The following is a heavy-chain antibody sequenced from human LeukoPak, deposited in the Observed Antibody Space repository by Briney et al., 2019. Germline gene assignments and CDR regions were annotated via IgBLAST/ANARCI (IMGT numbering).Heavy chain of an antibody. D-gene: IGHD2-15*01. CDR2: IYYSGST. Sequence: SETLSLTCTVSGGSISSGDYYWSWIRQPPGKGLEWIGYIYYSGSTYYNPSLKSRVTISVDTSKNQFSLKLTSVTAADTAVYYCARGGKAAVRFDLWGRGTLVTVSS. V-gene: IGHV4-30-4*01. CDR3: ARGGKAAVRFDL. J-gene: IGHJ2*01. CDR1: GGSISSGDYY.